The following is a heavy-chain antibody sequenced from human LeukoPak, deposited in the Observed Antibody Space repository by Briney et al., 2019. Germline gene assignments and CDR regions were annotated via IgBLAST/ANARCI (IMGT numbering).Heavy chain of an antibody. J-gene: IGHJ4*02. CDR2: ISYDGSNK. CDR3: ARGTTSEVTAGDY. D-gene: IGHD5-18*01. Sequence: GGSLRLSCAASGFTFSSYAMHWVRQAPGKGLEWVAVISYDGSNKYYADSVKGRFTISRDNSKNTLYLQMNSLRAEDTAVYYCARGTTSEVTAGDYWGRGTLVTVSS. V-gene: IGHV3-30*14. CDR1: GFTFSSYA.